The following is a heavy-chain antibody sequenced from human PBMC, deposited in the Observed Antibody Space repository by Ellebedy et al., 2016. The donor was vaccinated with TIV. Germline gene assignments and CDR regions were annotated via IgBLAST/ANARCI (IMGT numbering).Heavy chain of an antibody. D-gene: IGHD3-3*01. CDR3: ARAANYDSGSGFDP. J-gene: IGHJ5*02. Sequence: SETLSLXXTVSGGSIRSYFWSWIRQPPGKGLEWIGYIYYSGSTNYNPSLKSRVTISVDTSKNQFSLKLRSVTAADTAVYYCARAANYDSGSGFDPWGQGTLVTVSS. CDR2: IYYSGST. CDR1: GGSIRSYF. V-gene: IGHV4-59*01.